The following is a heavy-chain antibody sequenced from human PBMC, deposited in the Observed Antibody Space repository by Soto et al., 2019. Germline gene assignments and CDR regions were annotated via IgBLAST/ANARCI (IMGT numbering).Heavy chain of an antibody. CDR3: AKDPVATMVRGVTIDY. J-gene: IGHJ4*02. Sequence: GGSLRLSCAASGFTFSSYAMSWVRQAPGKGLEWVSAISGSGGSTYYADSVKGRFTISRDNSKNTLYLQMNSLRAEDTAVYYCAKDPVATMVRGVTIDYWGQGTLVTVS. CDR1: GFTFSSYA. D-gene: IGHD3-10*01. CDR2: ISGSGGST. V-gene: IGHV3-23*01.